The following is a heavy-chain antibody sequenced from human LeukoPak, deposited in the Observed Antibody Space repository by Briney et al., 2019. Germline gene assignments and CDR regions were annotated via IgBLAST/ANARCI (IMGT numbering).Heavy chain of an antibody. CDR3: ARELGYYDSSGYYYYYYYMDV. Sequence: SETLSLTCTVSGYSISSGYYWGWIRQPPGKGLEWIGSIYHSGSTYYNPSLKSRVTISVDTSKNQFSLKLSSVTAADTAVYYCARELGYYDSSGYYYYYYYMDVWGKGTTVTVSS. CDR2: IYHSGST. D-gene: IGHD3-22*01. V-gene: IGHV4-38-2*02. J-gene: IGHJ6*03. CDR1: GYSISSGYY.